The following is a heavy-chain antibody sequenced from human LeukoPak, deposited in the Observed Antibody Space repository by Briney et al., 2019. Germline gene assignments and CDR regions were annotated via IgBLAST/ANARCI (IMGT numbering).Heavy chain of an antibody. V-gene: IGHV3-74*01. D-gene: IGHD2-2*01. CDR2: IKSDGSST. J-gene: IGHJ3*01. Sequence: GRSLRLSCAASGFTFSSYWMHWVRQAPGQGLVWVARIKSDGSSTAYADSVKGRFTISRDNAKNTLSLQMNSLRAEDTAMYFCVKEGVVCSSTSCYLAAFDVWGQGTMVTVSS. CDR1: GFTFSSYW. CDR3: VKEGVVCSSTSCYLAAFDV.